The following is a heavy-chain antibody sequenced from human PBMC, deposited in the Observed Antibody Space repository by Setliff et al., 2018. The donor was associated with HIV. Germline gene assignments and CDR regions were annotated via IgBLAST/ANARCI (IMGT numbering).Heavy chain of an antibody. CDR3: AKDPRAAVATICDY. D-gene: IGHD5-12*01. CDR2: ISGSGGST. Sequence: PGGSLRLSCAASGLTFSSYAMSWVRQAPGKGLEWVSAISGSGGSTYYADSVKGRFTISRDNSKNTLYLQMNSLRAEDTAVYYCAKDPRAAVATICDYWGQGTLVTVSS. CDR1: GLTFSSYA. V-gene: IGHV3-23*01. J-gene: IGHJ4*02.